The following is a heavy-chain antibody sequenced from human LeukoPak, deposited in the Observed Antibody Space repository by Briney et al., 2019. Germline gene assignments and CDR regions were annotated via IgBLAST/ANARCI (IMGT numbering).Heavy chain of an antibody. CDR1: GLTFSSYA. D-gene: IGHD6-13*01. CDR2: ISGNGGGT. J-gene: IGHJ4*02. CDR3: AKTFGYSRSWFDY. Sequence: GGSLRLSCAASGLTFSSYAMSWARQAPGQGLEWVSGISGNGGGTYYADSVKGRFTISRDNSKNTLYLQMNTLRAENTAVYYCAKTFGYSRSWFDYWGQGTLVTVSS. V-gene: IGHV3-23*01.